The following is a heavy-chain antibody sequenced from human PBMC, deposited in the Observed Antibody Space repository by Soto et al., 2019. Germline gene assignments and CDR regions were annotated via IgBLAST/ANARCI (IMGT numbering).Heavy chain of an antibody. CDR2: IYFSGTT. V-gene: IGHV4-59*12. J-gene: IGHJ4*02. Sequence: SETLSLTCTVSGGSLSPNYWTWIRQPPGKGLEWVGYIYFSGTTSYNPSLKSRVTISVDTSKNQFSLKLTSVTAADTAVYYCARDKITGLFDYWGQGTLVTVSS. D-gene: IGHD2-8*02. CDR1: GGSLSPNY. CDR3: ARDKITGLFDY.